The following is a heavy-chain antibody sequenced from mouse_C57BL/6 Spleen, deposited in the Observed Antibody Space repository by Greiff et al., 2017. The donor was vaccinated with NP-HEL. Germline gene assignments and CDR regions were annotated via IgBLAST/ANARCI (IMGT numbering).Heavy chain of an antibody. CDR2: ISSGGDYI. D-gene: IGHD1-1*01. V-gene: IGHV5-9-1*02. CDR3: TRVILLRVGAMDY. J-gene: IGHJ4*01. CDR1: GFTFSSYA. Sequence: DVMLVESGEGLVKPGGSLKLSCAASGFTFSSYAMSWVRQTPEKRLEWVAYISSGGDYIYYADTVKGRFTISRDNARNTLYLQMSSLKSEDTAMYYCTRVILLRVGAMDYWGQGTSVTVSS.